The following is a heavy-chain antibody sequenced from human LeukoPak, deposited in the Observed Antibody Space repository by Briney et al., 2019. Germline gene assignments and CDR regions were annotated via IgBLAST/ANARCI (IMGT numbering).Heavy chain of an antibody. CDR3: ARDNRYSYGYSQFDP. CDR1: GGSISSYY. Sequence: SETLSLTYTVSGGSISSYYWSWIRQPPGKGLEWIGYIYYSGSTNYNPSLKSRVTISVDTSKNQFSLKLSSVTAADTAVYYCARDNRYSYGYSQFDPWGQGTLVTVSS. J-gene: IGHJ5*02. D-gene: IGHD5-18*01. V-gene: IGHV4-59*01. CDR2: IYYSGST.